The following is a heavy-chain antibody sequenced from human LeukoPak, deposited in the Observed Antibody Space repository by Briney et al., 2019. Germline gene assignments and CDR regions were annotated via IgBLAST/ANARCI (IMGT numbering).Heavy chain of an antibody. CDR2: IWFDGSNK. CDR3: ARVWSGQQLVLGDY. V-gene: IGHV3-33*01. Sequence: PGRSLRLSCAASGFTFSNYDMHWVRQAPGKGLEWVAVIWFDGSNKFYADSVKGRFTISRDNSKNTLYLQMNSLRAEDTAAYYCARVWSGQQLVLGDYWGQGTLVTVSS. D-gene: IGHD6-13*01. CDR1: GFTFSNYD. J-gene: IGHJ4*02.